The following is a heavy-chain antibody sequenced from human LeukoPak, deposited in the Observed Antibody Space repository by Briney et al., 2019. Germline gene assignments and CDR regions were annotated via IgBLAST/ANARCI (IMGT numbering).Heavy chain of an antibody. CDR3: AKDRSYHYFDY. CDR1: GFTFSRNW. CDR2: IKPDGSEK. D-gene: IGHD5-18*01. V-gene: IGHV3-7*01. Sequence: GGSLRLPCAASGFTFSRNWMTWVRRAPGKGLEWVAIIKPDGSEKIYVDSVKGRFTISRDNSKNTLYLRMNSLTAEDTAVYYCAKDRSYHYFDYWGQGTLVTVSS. J-gene: IGHJ4*02.